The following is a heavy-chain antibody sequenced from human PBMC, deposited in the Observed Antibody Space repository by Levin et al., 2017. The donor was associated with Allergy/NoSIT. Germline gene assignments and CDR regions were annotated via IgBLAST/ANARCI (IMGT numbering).Heavy chain of an antibody. CDR3: TRGAAGFGGNDY. D-gene: IGHD6-25*01. CDR1: GYTFASFD. J-gene: IGHJ4*02. V-gene: IGHV1-8*01. CDR2: MNPNSGNT. Sequence: ASVKVSCKASGYTFASFDINWVRQATGQGLEWMGWMNPNSGNTGYAQKFQGRVTMTRDGSISTAYMELSSLESEDTAVYYCTRGAAGFGGNDYWGQGTLVTVSS.